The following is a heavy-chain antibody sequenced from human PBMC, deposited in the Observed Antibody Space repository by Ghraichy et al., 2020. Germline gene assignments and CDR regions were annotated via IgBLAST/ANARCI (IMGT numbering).Heavy chain of an antibody. J-gene: IGHJ4*02. CDR3: AKERASSGYFDY. V-gene: IGHV3-23*01. CDR2: ISGSGGRT. Sequence: GGSLRLSCAASGFTFSTYAMSWVRQAPGKGLEWVSGISGSGGRTYYADSVKGRFTLSRDNSKSTLYLQMNSLRAEDTAVYFCAKERASSGYFDYWGQGTLLTVSS. CDR1: GFTFSTYA. D-gene: IGHD6-19*01.